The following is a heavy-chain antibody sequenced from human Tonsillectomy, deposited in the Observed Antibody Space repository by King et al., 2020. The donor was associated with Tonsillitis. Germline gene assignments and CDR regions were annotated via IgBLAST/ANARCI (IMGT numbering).Heavy chain of an antibody. J-gene: IGHJ3*02. CDR2: ISSSGSTI. V-gene: IGHV3-11*01. CDR3: ARERITMIVVVNDAFDI. CDR1: GFTFSDYY. D-gene: IGHD3-22*01. Sequence: VQLVESGGGLVKPGGSLRLSCAASGFTFSDYYMSWIRQAPGKGLEWVSYISSSGSTIYYADSVKGGFTISRDNAKNSLYLQRNSLRAEDTAVYYCARERITMIVVVNDAFDIWGQGTMVTVSS.